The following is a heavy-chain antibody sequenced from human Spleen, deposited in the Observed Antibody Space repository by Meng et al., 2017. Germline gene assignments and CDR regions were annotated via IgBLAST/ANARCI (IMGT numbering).Heavy chain of an antibody. Sequence: GGAGLLKPSETLSLTCVVSGGSFSDYYWSWIRQPPGKGLEWIGEINHSGSTNYNPSLESRATISVDTSQNNLSLKLSSVTAADSAVYYCARGPTTMAHDFDYWGQGTLVTVSS. V-gene: IGHV4-34*01. CDR2: INHSGST. CDR1: GGSFSDYY. D-gene: IGHD4-11*01. CDR3: ARGPTTMAHDFDY. J-gene: IGHJ4*02.